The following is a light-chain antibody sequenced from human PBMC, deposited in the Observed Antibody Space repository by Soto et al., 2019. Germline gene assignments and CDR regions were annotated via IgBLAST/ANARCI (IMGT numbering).Light chain of an antibody. CDR3: QQYNNWPV. CDR1: QSVSSN. CDR2: AAS. Sequence: EIVLTQSPGTLSLSPGESATLXXRASQSVSSNYLAGYQQKPGQAPRXLIYAASTRATGIPARFSGSGSGTEFTLTISSLQSEDFAVYYCQQYNNWPVFGQGTKVDIK. V-gene: IGKV3-15*01. J-gene: IGKJ1*01.